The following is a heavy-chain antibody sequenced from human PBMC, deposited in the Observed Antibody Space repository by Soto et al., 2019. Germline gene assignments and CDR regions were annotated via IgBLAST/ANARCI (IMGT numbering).Heavy chain of an antibody. V-gene: IGHV5-51*01. D-gene: IGHD3-22*01. CDR2: IYPGDSDT. CDR1: GYSFTSYW. Sequence: ESLKISCKGSGYSFTSYWFDWVRQMPGKGLEWMGIIYPGDSDTRYSPSFQGQVTISADKSISTAYLQWSSLKASDTAMYYCARAVRVRYDSSGRWFDPWGQGTLVTVSS. J-gene: IGHJ5*02. CDR3: ARAVRVRYDSSGRWFDP.